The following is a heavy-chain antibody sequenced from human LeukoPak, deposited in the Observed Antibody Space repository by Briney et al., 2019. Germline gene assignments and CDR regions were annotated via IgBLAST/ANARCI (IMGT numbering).Heavy chain of an antibody. Sequence: GGSLRLSCAASGLTFSNYWMSWVRQAPGKGLEWVANINQDGSEKYYVDSVKGRSTIFRDNAKNSLYLQMNSLRAEDTAVYYCARLGYSAYETYYFDFWGQGTLVTVSS. CDR2: INQDGSEK. D-gene: IGHD5-12*01. CDR3: ARLGYSAYETYYFDF. CDR1: GLTFSNYW. V-gene: IGHV3-7*04. J-gene: IGHJ4*02.